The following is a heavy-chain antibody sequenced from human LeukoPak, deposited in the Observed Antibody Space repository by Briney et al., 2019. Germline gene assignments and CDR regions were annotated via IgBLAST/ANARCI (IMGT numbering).Heavy chain of an antibody. V-gene: IGHV3-21*01. CDR2: ISVRSSHI. CDR1: GVTFSSYGSYS. D-gene: IGHD3-22*01. CDR3: ARGYDSSGYYPGALGY. J-gene: IGHJ4*02. Sequence: GGSLRLSCAASGVTFSSYGSYSMNWVRQAPGKGLEWVSSISVRSSHIYYVDSVKGRFTISRDNAKNSLYLQMNSLRAEDTAVYYCARGYDSSGYYPGALGYWGQGTLVTVSS.